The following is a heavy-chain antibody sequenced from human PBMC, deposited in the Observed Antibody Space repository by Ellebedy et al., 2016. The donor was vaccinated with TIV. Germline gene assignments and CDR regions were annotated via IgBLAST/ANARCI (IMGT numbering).Heavy chain of an antibody. J-gene: IGHJ6*02. CDR1: GGSISGSIYY. CDR3: ARDYSTNWSPRDYYYSGMDV. D-gene: IGHD6-13*01. Sequence: MPSETLSLTCTVSGGSISGSIYYWGWIRQPPGKGLEWIGIIYYLGNTYYNPSLKSRVTMSVDTSRNQFSLKLTSVTAANTALYYCARDYSTNWSPRDYYYSGMDVWGQGTTVTVSS. V-gene: IGHV4-39*07. CDR2: IYYLGNT.